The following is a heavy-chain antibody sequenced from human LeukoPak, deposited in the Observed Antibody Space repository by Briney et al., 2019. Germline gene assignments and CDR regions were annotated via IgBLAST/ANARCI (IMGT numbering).Heavy chain of an antibody. D-gene: IGHD3-10*01. J-gene: IGHJ4*02. Sequence: GGSLRLSCAASGFTFSSYAMSWVRQAPGKGPEWVSAISGSGGSTYYADSVKGRFTISRDNSKNTLYLQMNSLRAEDTAGYYCAKSRITMVRGVITNFDYWGQGTLVTVSS. CDR3: AKSRITMVRGVITNFDY. CDR2: ISGSGGST. V-gene: IGHV3-23*01. CDR1: GFTFSSYA.